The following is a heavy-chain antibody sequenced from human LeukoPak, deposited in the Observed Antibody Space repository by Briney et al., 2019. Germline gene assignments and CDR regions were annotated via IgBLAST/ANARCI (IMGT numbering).Heavy chain of an antibody. CDR3: ARHVSRWCSDY. D-gene: IGHD2-21*01. Sequence: SETLSLTCTVSGGSISSSSYYWGWIRQPPGKGLEWIGSIYYSGSTYYNPSLKSRVTISVDTSKNQFSLKLSSVAAADTAVYYCARHVSRWCSDYWGQGTLVTVSS. CDR1: GGSISSSSYY. V-gene: IGHV4-39*01. J-gene: IGHJ4*02. CDR2: IYYSGST.